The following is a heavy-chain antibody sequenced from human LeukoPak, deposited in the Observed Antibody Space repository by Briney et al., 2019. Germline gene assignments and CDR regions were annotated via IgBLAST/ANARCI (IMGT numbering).Heavy chain of an antibody. D-gene: IGHD3-16*01. Sequence: SETLSLTCTVSGGSINNYYWSWIRQPPGKGLEWIGYIYYSGSTNYNPSLKSRVTISIDTSNNQFSLKLSAVTAADTAVYYCARGVESYYFMDVWGKGTTVTVSS. V-gene: IGHV4-59*01. J-gene: IGHJ6*03. CDR3: ARGVESYYFMDV. CDR2: IYYSGST. CDR1: GGSINNYY.